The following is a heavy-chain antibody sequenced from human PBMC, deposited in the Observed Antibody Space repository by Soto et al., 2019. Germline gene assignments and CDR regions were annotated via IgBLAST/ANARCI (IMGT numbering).Heavy chain of an antibody. CDR3: ARDGLITIFGVVIHNWFDP. Sequence: EVQLVESGGGLVKPGGSLRLSCAASGFTFSSYSMNWVRQAPGKGLEWVSSISSSSSYIYYADSVKGRFTISRDNTKNSLYLQMNSLRAEDTAVYYCARDGLITIFGVVIHNWFDPWGQGTLVTVSS. J-gene: IGHJ5*02. V-gene: IGHV3-21*01. CDR1: GFTFSSYS. D-gene: IGHD3-3*01. CDR2: ISSSSSYI.